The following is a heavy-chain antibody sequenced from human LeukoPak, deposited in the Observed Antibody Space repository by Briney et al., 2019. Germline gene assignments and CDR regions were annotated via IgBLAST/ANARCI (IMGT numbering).Heavy chain of an antibody. J-gene: IGHJ4*02. V-gene: IGHV4-4*07. CDR1: GGSISSYC. CDR2: IYTSGST. D-gene: IGHD2-21*02. Sequence: SETLSLTCTVSGGSISSYCWSWIRQPAGKGLEWIGRIYTSGSTNYNPSLKSRVTMSVDTSKNQFSLKLSSVTAADTAVYYCARGESVTDYYFDYWGQGTLVTVSS. CDR3: ARGESVTDYYFDY.